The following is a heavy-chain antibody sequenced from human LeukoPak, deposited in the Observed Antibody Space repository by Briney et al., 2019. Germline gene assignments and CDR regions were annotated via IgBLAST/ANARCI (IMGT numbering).Heavy chain of an antibody. Sequence: GGSLRLSCAASGFTFSSYSMNWVRQAPGKGLEWVSSISSSSSYIYYADSVKGRFTISRNNAKNSLYPQMNRLRAEDTAVYYCARSERASGFDPWGQGTLVTVSS. CDR2: ISSSSSYI. D-gene: IGHD1-1*01. V-gene: IGHV3-21*01. CDR1: GFTFSSYS. J-gene: IGHJ5*02. CDR3: ARSERASGFDP.